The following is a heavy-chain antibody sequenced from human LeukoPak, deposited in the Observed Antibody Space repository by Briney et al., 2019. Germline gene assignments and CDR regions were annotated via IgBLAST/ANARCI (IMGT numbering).Heavy chain of an antibody. CDR1: GFTFSTYE. CDR3: ASGRCGGGSCYHDY. V-gene: IGHV3-48*03. CDR2: ISSSGTTT. D-gene: IGHD2-15*01. J-gene: IGHJ4*02. Sequence: AGGSLRLSCTGSGFTFSTYEMNWVRQAPGKGLEWVSYISSSGTTTYYADSVKGRFTISRDNAKNSLYLQMNSLRAEDTAVYYCASGRCGGGSCYHDYWGQGTLVTVSS.